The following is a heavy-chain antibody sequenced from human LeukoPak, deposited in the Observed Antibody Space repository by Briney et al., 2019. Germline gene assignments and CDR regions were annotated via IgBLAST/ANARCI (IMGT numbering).Heavy chain of an antibody. CDR3: ARSRRSWSTFDN. CDR1: AYSISSGYY. V-gene: IGHV4-38-2*02. J-gene: IGHJ4*02. CDR2: IYHSGST. Sequence: ESSETLSLTCTVSAYSISSGYYWGWIRQPPGKGLECIGSIYHSGSTYYNPSLKSRVTISVDTSKNQFSLRLSSVTAADTAVYYCARSRRSWSTFDNWGQGTLVTVSS. D-gene: IGHD6-13*01.